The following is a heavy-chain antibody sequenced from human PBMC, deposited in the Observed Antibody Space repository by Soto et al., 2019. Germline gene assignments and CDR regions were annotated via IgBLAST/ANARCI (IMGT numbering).Heavy chain of an antibody. V-gene: IGHV3-7*05. Sequence: EVQLVESGGGLVQPGGSLRLSCAASGLTLGDYWMNWVRQAPGKGLEWVANIKKDGSEKNYLDAVKGRFTISRDNAKNSLFLQMNSLRGEDTAVYFCARGPGWESALWGPGTHVTVSS. CDR2: IKKDGSEK. J-gene: IGHJ4*02. CDR1: GLTLGDYW. D-gene: IGHD6-19*01. CDR3: ARGPGWESAL.